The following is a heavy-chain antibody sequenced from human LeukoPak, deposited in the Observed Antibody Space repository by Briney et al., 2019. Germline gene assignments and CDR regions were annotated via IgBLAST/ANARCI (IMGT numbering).Heavy chain of an antibody. CDR2: VNGSGGST. V-gene: IGHV3-23*01. D-gene: IGHD6-13*01. J-gene: IGHJ4*02. CDR3: AKGVSAAVYYFDY. Sequence: GGALRLSCAASGFTFSSYAMSWVRQAPGKGLEWVSAVNGSGGSTYYADSVKGRFTISRDNSKNTLYLQMNSLRAEDTAVYYCAKGVSAAVYYFDYWGQGALVTVSS. CDR1: GFTFSSYA.